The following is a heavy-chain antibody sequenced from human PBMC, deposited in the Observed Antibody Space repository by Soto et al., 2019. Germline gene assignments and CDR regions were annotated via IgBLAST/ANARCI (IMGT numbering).Heavy chain of an antibody. CDR2: ISYDGTNKYDGSNK. D-gene: IGHD6-19*01. J-gene: IGHJ4*02. V-gene: IGHV3-30-3*01. Sequence: QVQLVESGGGVVQPGRSLRLSCAASGFTFSSNSMHWVRQAPGKGLEWVAVISYDGTNKYDGSNKYYADSVKGRFTISRDKSKNMLYLQMNSLRAEDTAVYYCASDLFSMYSSGWYIDYWGQGTLVTVSS. CDR1: GFTFSSNS. CDR3: ASDLFSMYSSGWYIDY.